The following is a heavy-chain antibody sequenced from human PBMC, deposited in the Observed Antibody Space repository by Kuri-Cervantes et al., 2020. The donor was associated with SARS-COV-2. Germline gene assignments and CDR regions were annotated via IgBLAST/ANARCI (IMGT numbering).Heavy chain of an antibody. CDR3: AHSSALAVGYSYGDDFDY. Sequence: SGPTLVKPTQTLTLTCTFSGFSLSTSGMCVSWIRQPPGKALEWLALIDWDDDKYYSTSLKTRLTISKDTSKNQVVLTMTNMDPVDTATYYCAHSSALAVGYSYGDDFDYWGQGTLVTVSS. CDR2: IDWDDDK. D-gene: IGHD5-18*01. CDR1: GFSLSTSGMC. V-gene: IGHV2-70*12. J-gene: IGHJ4*02.